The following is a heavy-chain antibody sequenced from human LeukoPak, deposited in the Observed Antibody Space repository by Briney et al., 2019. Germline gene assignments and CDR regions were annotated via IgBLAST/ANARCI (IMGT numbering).Heavy chain of an antibody. Sequence: PGGSPRLSRADCGFTFSIYAMHWVPHAPGKGRECGADISYDRSNKYYTDAVKGRFTISRDNSKSTLYLQMNSLRAEDTAVYYCGSAGIAAASGQEHCYYYMDVWGKGTMVTVSS. CDR3: GSAGIAAASGQEHCYYYMDV. J-gene: IGHJ6*03. V-gene: IGHV3-30*10. CDR2: ISYDRSNK. D-gene: IGHD6-13*01. CDR1: GFTFSIYA.